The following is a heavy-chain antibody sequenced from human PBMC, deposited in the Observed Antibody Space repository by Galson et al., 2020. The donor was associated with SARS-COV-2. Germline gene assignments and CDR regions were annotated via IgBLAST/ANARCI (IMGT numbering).Heavy chain of an antibody. CDR2: IYYSGST. J-gene: IGHJ5*02. D-gene: IGHD3-3*01. Sequence: SQTLSLTCTVSGGSISSGDYYWSWIRQPPGKGLEWIGYIYYSGSTYYNPSLKSRVTISVDTSKNQFSLKLSSVTAADTAVYYCARVYLEETGVRRAFDPWGQGTLVTVSS. CDR3: ARVYLEETGVRRAFDP. V-gene: IGHV4-30-4*01. CDR1: GGSISSGDYY.